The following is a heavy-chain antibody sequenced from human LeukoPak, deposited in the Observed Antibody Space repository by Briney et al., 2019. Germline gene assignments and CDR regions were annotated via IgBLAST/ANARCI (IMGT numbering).Heavy chain of an antibody. CDR3: ARDVAYYYDSSGYYDY. Sequence: SETLSLTCAIYGESFSGYYWSGIRQPPGKGLEWIGEINHSGSTNYNPSLKSRVTISVDTSKNQFSLKLSSVTAADTAVYYCARDVAYYYDSSGYYDYWGQGTLVTVSS. CDR1: GESFSGYY. D-gene: IGHD3-22*01. V-gene: IGHV4-34*01. CDR2: INHSGST. J-gene: IGHJ4*02.